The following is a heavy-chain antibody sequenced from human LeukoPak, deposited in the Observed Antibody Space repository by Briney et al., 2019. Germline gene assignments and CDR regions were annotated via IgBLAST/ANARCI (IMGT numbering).Heavy chain of an antibody. J-gene: IGHJ4*02. CDR1: GFTVSSDY. Sequence: GGSLRLSCAASGFTVSSDYMSWVRQAPGKGLEWVSVIYSGGSTYYADSVKGRFTISRDNSKNTLYLQMNSLRAEDTAVYYCAKKVSISSGWYLDYWGQGTQVTVSS. CDR2: IYSGGST. CDR3: AKKVSISSGWYLDY. D-gene: IGHD6-19*01. V-gene: IGHV3-53*01.